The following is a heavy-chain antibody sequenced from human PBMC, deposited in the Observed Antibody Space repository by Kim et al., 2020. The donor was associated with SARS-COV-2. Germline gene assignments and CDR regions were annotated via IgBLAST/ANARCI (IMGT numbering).Heavy chain of an antibody. Sequence: SETLSLTCIVSSDSFSAYYWSWIRQIPGKRLEWIGYIFYSGGTNYNPSLKSRATISWDTSRNQFSLDLTSGTQADTAVYYCARSEGRASWHQFDYWGQGVLVTVSS. CDR2: IFYSGGT. CDR1: SDSFSAYY. CDR3: ARSEGRASWHQFDY. V-gene: IGHV4-59*01. J-gene: IGHJ4*02.